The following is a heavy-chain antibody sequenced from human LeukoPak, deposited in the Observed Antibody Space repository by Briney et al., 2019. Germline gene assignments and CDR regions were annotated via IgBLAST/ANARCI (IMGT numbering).Heavy chain of an antibody. J-gene: IGHJ3*01. V-gene: IGHV3-11*01. CDR1: GFTFSDHN. CDR3: ARRSLTTGGHAFDV. CDR2: MSGSGI. D-gene: IGHD1-1*01. Sequence: GRSLRLSCAATGFTFSDHNMGWMRQAPGKGLEWTSYMSGSGIYYADSVKGRFTISRDNAKNSLYLQMSSLRAEDSAVYFCARRSLTTGGHAFDVWGQGTLVTVSS.